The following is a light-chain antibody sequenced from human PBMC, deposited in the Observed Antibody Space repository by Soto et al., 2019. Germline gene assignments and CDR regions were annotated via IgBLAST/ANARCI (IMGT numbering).Light chain of an antibody. CDR2: QAS. CDR1: KLGDKY. J-gene: IGLJ2*01. CDR3: QAWDSSIHVV. Sequence: SYELTQPPSVSVSPGQTASITCSGDKLGDKYACWYQQKPGQSPVLVIYQASKRPSGIPERFSGSNSGNTATLTLSGTQAIDEADYYCQAWDSSIHVVFGGGTKLTVL. V-gene: IGLV3-1*01.